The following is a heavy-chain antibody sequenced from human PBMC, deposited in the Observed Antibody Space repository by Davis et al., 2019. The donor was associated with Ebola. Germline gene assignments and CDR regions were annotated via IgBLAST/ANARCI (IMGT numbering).Heavy chain of an antibody. D-gene: IGHD6-13*01. V-gene: IGHV3-48*04. CDR2: ISSSSSTI. J-gene: IGHJ6*03. CDR3: ARVRAAAGLYYYYMDV. Sequence: GESLKISCATSGFTFSSYSMNWVRQAPGKGLEWVSYISSSSSTIYYADSVKGRFTISRDNAKNSLYLQMNSLRAEDTAVYYCARVRAAAGLYYYYMDVWGKGTTVTVSS. CDR1: GFTFSSYS.